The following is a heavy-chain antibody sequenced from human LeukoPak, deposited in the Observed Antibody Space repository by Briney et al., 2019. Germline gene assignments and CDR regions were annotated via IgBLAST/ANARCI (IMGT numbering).Heavy chain of an antibody. V-gene: IGHV4-4*02. CDR3: AREDGSSGYDDF. D-gene: IGHD5-12*01. CDR2: IYHSGST. CDR1: GGSINSGNW. Sequence: SSETLSLTCAVSGGSINSGNWWSWVRQPPGKGLEWIGEIYHSGSTNYNPSLKSRVTISVDKPKNQFSLKLSSMTAADTAVYYCAREDGSSGYDDFWGQGTLVTVSS. J-gene: IGHJ4*02.